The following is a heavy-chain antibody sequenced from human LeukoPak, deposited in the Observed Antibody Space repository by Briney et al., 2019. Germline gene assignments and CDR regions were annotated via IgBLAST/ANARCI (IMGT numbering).Heavy chain of an antibody. D-gene: IGHD2-21*01. V-gene: IGHV6-1*01. Sequence: SQTLSLTCAISGDSVSSKTVTWNWIRQSPSRGLEWLGRTCYRSKWYDDYAGSVKSRISINPDTSKSQFSLQLNSVTPEDTAVYYCARGYSPFNSGWFDPWGQGTLVIVSS. CDR3: ARGYSPFNSGWFDP. J-gene: IGHJ5*02. CDR2: TCYRSKWYD. CDR1: GDSVSSKTVT.